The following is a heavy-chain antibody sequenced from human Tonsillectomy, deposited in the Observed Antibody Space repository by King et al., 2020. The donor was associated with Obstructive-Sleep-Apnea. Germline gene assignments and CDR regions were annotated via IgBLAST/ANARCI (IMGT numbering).Heavy chain of an antibody. CDR2: ISSSGGDT. J-gene: IGHJ1*01. Sequence: VQLVESGGGLVQPGGSVRLSCAASGFIFSSYAMNWVRQAPGKGLEWVSGISSSGGDTYYADSVKGRFTISRDNSKNSLYLQMNSLRVEDTAVYYCAKDSPRVTTKQVEYFQHWGQGTLVSVSS. CDR1: GFIFSSYA. CDR3: AKDSPRVTTKQVEYFQH. D-gene: IGHD1-1*01. V-gene: IGHV3-23*04.